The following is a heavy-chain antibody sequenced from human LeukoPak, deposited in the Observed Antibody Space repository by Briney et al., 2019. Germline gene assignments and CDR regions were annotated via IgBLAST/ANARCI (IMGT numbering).Heavy chain of an antibody. V-gene: IGHV3-23*01. J-gene: IGHJ4*02. CDR1: GFTFSSYG. CDR3: AKDPRSGYFDY. Sequence: GGSLRLSCAASGFTFSSYGMSWVRQAPGKGLEWVSAISGSGGSTYYADSVKGRLTISRDNSKNTLYLQMNSLRAEDTAVYYCAKDPRSGYFDYWGQGTLVTVSS. CDR2: ISGSGGST. D-gene: IGHD3-3*01.